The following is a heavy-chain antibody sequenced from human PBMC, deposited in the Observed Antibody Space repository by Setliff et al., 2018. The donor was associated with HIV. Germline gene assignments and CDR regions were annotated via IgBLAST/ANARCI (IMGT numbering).Heavy chain of an antibody. CDR2: IYTTGST. J-gene: IGHJ4*02. D-gene: IGHD3-3*01. Sequence: KTSETLSLTCIVSGDFISSGSYYWTWIRQPAGKGLEWIGHIYTTGSTNYNPSLKSRVTISVDTSKNQFSLKLSSVTAADTAVYYCARVISSWSAYYIDYWGQGTLVTVSS. CDR1: GDFISSGSYY. CDR3: ARVISSWSAYYIDY. V-gene: IGHV4-61*09.